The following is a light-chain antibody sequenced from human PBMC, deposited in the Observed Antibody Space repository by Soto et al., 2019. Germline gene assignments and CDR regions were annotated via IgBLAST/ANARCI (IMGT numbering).Light chain of an antibody. CDR3: QSYDTRLSGAV. V-gene: IGLV1-40*01. J-gene: IGLJ3*02. CDR1: SSNIGAGYD. CDR2: GKT. Sequence: QSVLTQPPSVSGAPGQRVTISCTGSSSNIGAGYDVHWYQKVPGIAPKLLIYGKTNRPSGVPDRFSGSQSGTSASLAITGLQAEDEADYYCQSYDTRLSGAVFGGGTQLTVL.